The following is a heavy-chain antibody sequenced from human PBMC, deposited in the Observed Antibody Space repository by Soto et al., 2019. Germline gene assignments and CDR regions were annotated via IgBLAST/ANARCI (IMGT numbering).Heavy chain of an antibody. CDR3: ARYNMLPGSRWLDH. CDR2: MNHSGST. D-gene: IGHD1-20*01. J-gene: IGHJ5*02. CDR1: GGSFSGYY. Sequence: SETLSLTCAVYGGSFSGYYWSWIRQPPGKGLEWIGEMNHSGSTNYNPSLKSRVTISVDTSKNQFSLKLNSVTAADTAVYYCARYNMLPGSRWLDHWGQGTLVTVSP. V-gene: IGHV4-34*01.